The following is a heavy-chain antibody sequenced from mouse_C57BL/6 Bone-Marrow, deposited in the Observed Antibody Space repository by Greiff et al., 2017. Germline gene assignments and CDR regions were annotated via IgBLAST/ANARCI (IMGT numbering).Heavy chain of an antibody. J-gene: IGHJ1*03. Sequence: VQLQQPGAELVRPGSSVKLSCKASGYTFTSYWMHWVKQRPIQGLEWIGNIDPSDSETHYNQKFKDKATLTVDKSSSTAYMQLSSLTSEDSAVCYCARRDYGSPWYLDVWGTGTTVTVSS. CDR2: IDPSDSET. D-gene: IGHD1-1*01. CDR1: GYTFTSYW. V-gene: IGHV1-52*01. CDR3: ARRDYGSPWYLDV.